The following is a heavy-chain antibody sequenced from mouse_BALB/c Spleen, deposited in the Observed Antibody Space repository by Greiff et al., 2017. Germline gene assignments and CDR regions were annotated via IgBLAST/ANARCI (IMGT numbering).Heavy chain of an antibody. V-gene: IGHV1-69*02. J-gene: IGHJ3*01. CDR2: IYPSDSYT. CDR3: TRGDRYGFAY. CDR1: GYTFTSYW. D-gene: IGHD2-14*01. Sequence: QVQLQQPGAELVRPGASVKLSCKASGYTFTSYWINWVKQRPGQGLEWIGNIYPSDSYTNYNQKFKDKATLTVDKSSSTAYMQLSSPTSEDSAVYYCTRGDRYGFAYWGQGTLVTVSA.